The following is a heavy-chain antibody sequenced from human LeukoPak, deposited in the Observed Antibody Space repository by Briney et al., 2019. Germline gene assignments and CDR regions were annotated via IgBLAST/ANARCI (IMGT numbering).Heavy chain of an antibody. CDR1: GFTFSDYW. CDR3: ATMVRGRYYYYYMDV. CDR2: IRYDGSNK. Sequence: GGSLRLSCAASGFTFSDYWMSWVRQAPGKGLEWVAFIRYDGSNKYYADSVKGRFTISRDNSKNTLYLQMNSLRAEDTAVYYCATMVRGRYYYYYMDVWGKGTTVTISS. V-gene: IGHV3-30*02. D-gene: IGHD3-10*01. J-gene: IGHJ6*03.